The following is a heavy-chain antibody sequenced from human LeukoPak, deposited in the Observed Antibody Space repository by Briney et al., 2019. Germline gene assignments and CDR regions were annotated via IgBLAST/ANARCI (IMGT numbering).Heavy chain of an antibody. Sequence: KSGESLKISCKGSGYSFTSYWIGWVRQMPVKGLEWMGIIYPDDSDTRYSPSFQGQVTISADKSISTAYLQWSSLKASDTAMYYCARERSSQGYFDFWGQGTLVTVSS. D-gene: IGHD6-6*01. CDR3: ARERSSQGYFDF. CDR2: IYPDDSDT. J-gene: IGHJ4*02. V-gene: IGHV5-51*01. CDR1: GYSFTSYW.